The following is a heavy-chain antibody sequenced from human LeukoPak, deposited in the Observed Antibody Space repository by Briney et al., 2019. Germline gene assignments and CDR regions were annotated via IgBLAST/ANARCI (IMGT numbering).Heavy chain of an antibody. CDR3: AGSGWQVYLDY. Sequence: GGSLRLSCAASGFTFTTFWMSWVRQAPGKGLEWVANIKQDGSERYYVDSVKGRFTISRDNAKDSLYLQMNSLRAEDTGVYYCAGSGWQVYLDYWGQGALVTVSS. D-gene: IGHD6-19*01. V-gene: IGHV3-7*01. CDR1: GFTFTTFW. J-gene: IGHJ4*02. CDR2: IKQDGSER.